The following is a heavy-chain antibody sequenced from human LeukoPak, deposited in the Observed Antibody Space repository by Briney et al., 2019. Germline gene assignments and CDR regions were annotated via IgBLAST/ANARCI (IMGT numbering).Heavy chain of an antibody. Sequence: GGSLRLSCAASGFTFSDYYMSWIRQAPGKGLEWVSYISSSGSTIYYADSVKGRFTISRDNAKNSLYLQMNSLRAEDTAVYYCVRGRGYCSGGRCYPHYFDYWGQGTLVTVSS. CDR1: GFTFSDYY. J-gene: IGHJ4*02. CDR3: VRGRGYCSGGRCYPHYFDY. D-gene: IGHD2-15*01. CDR2: ISSSGSTI. V-gene: IGHV3-11*04.